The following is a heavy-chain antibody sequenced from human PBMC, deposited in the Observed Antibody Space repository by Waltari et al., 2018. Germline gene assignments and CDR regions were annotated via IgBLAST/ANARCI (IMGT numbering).Heavy chain of an antibody. CDR1: GPSLSSYG. J-gene: IGHJ4*02. Sequence: QVQLVESGGGVVQPGGSLRLSCSASGPSLSSYGMHWVRQAPGKGLAWVASISYDGTNKYYADSVQGRFTISRDNSKNSLYLQMSSLTAEDTAVYFCAKEHGDDSGDYWGQGTLVTVSS. CDR3: AKEHGDDSGDY. V-gene: IGHV3-30*18. D-gene: IGHD2-21*02. CDR2: ISYDGTNK.